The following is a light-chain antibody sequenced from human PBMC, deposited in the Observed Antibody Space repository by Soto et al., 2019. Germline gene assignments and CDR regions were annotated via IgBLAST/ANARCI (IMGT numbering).Light chain of an antibody. CDR2: NAS. J-gene: IGKJ5*01. CDR3: QQRGDWPPIT. V-gene: IGKV3-11*01. Sequence: DIVLTQSPANLYLSPGERAILSCRASQSVSTFLAWFQQKPGQPPRLLIYNASNRTTGIPARFSGSGSGTDFTLTISSLEPEDFAVYYCQQRGDWPPITFGQGTRLEIK. CDR1: QSVSTF.